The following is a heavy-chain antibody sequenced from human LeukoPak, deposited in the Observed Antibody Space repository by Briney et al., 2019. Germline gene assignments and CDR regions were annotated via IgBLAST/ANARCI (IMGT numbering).Heavy chain of an antibody. CDR3: ARGADYGGFDY. J-gene: IGHJ4*02. CDR1: GWYFSGYY. D-gene: IGHD4-23*01. CDR2: INHSGST. V-gene: IGHV4-34*01. Sequence: SETLSLTCAVYGWYFSGYYWSWIRQPPGKGLEWIGEINHSGSTNYNPSLKSRVTISVDTSKNQFSLKPSSVTAADTAVYYCARGADYGGFDYWGQGTLVTVSS.